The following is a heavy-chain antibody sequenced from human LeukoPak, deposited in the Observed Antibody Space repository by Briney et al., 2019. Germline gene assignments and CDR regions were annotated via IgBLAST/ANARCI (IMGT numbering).Heavy chain of an antibody. CDR1: GFTFSSYA. D-gene: IGHD3-10*01. V-gene: IGHV3-23*01. CDR3: AKDWVTMVRGVIDFDY. CDR2: ISGSGGST. Sequence: GGSLRLSCAASGFTFSSYAMSWVRQAPGKGLEWVPAISGSGGSTYYADSVKGRFTISRDNSKNTLYLQMNSLRAEDTAVYYCAKDWVTMVRGVIDFDYWGQGTLVTVSS. J-gene: IGHJ4*02.